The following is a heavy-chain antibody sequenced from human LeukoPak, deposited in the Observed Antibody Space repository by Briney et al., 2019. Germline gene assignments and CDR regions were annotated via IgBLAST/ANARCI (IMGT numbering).Heavy chain of an antibody. CDR2: IDPNSGDA. CDR1: DYSFTGFF. D-gene: IGHD3-16*02. Sequence: GASVKVSCKGSDYSFTGFFLHWVRQAPGQGLEWVAWIDPNSGDAKYAPNFQGRVTLTRDTSISTAYMEFTSLRSDDMATYYCAIPQRIAIGGTSLDIWGQGTQVIVSS. V-gene: IGHV1-2*02. J-gene: IGHJ4*02. CDR3: AIPQRIAIGGTSLDI.